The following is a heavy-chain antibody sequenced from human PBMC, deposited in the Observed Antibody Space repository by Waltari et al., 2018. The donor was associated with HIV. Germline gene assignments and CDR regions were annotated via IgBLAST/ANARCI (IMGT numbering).Heavy chain of an antibody. CDR1: GDRSTPHF. D-gene: IGHD5-12*01. CDR3: ARGEDISLTHLPPGFRLEF. CDR2: INPDSGDT. V-gene: IGHV1-2*06. Sequence: QTLLLQSASQLKTPGASVPLACTVFGDRSTPHFLYCLRQAPGQGFEWLGRINPDSGDTTYSQTFKTRVTMTRDTSSASTCMELTRLTSADTAIYFCARGEDISLTHLPPGFRLEFWGHGTLVTVSS. J-gene: IGHJ4*01.